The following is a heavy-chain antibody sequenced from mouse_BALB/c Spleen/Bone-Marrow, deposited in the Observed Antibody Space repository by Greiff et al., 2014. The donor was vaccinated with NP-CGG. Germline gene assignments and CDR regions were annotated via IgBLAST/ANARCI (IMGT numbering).Heavy chain of an antibody. J-gene: IGHJ4*01. CDR2: MWAGGST. CDR3: ARGSYSYSMDY. CDR1: GFSLASYG. Sequence: VQLQESGPGPVSPSQSLSITCTISGFSLASYGVHWVRQPPGKGLEWLGVMWAGGSTNYNSALMSKLSISKDNSESQVFLKMNSLQTHDTAMYYCARGSYSYSMDYWGQGTSVTVSS. V-gene: IGHV2-9*02.